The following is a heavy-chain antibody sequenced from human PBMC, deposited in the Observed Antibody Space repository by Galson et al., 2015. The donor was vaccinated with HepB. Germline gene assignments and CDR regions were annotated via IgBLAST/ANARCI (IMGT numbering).Heavy chain of an antibody. CDR1: GYSFTNYH. D-gene: IGHD2-21*01. V-gene: IGHV1-46*03. J-gene: IGHJ4*02. CDR2: INPSGDST. CDR3: ARSGFGDYYYFDY. Sequence: SVKVSCKASGYSFTNYHMHWVRQAPGQGLEWMGIINPSGDSTSYAQKLQGRVTMTRDTSTSTVYMQLSSLRSEDTAVYYCARSGFGDYYYFDYWGQGTLVTVSS.